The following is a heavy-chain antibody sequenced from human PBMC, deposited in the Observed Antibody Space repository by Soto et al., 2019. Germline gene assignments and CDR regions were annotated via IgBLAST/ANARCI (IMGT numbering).Heavy chain of an antibody. J-gene: IGHJ4*02. CDR1: GFTFSSYA. Sequence: EVQLLESGGGLVQPGGSLRLSCAASGFTFSSYAMSWVRQAPGKGLEWVSAISGSGGSTYYADSVKGRFTISRDNSKNTLSLQMNCLRAEDTAVYYFAKEGWARGGGYFDYWGQRTLVTVAS. D-gene: IGHD3-10*01. V-gene: IGHV3-23*01. CDR3: AKEGWARGGGYFDY. CDR2: ISGSGGST.